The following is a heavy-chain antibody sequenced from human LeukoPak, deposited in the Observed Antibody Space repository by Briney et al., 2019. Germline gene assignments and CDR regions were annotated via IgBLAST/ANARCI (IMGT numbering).Heavy chain of an antibody. Sequence: QPGRSLRLSCAASGFTFSRYGMHWVRQASGKGLEWVALISYDGSNKYYADSVKGRFTISRDNSKNTLYLQMNSLRPEDTAVYYCAKGDPYGSGSYPVDYWGQGTLVTVSS. CDR3: AKGDPYGSGSYPVDY. CDR2: ISYDGSNK. D-gene: IGHD3-10*01. V-gene: IGHV3-30*18. J-gene: IGHJ4*02. CDR1: GFTFSRYG.